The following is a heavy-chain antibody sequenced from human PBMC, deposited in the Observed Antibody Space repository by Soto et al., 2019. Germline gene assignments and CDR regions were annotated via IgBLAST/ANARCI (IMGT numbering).Heavy chain of an antibody. D-gene: IGHD2-21*02. Sequence: SETLSLTCTVSGGSISSYYWSWIRQPPGKGLEWIGYIYYSGSTYYNPSLKSRVTVSVDTSKNQFSLKLSSVTAADTAVYYCARHPSDFWFDPWGQGTLVTVSS. CDR3: ARHPSDFWFDP. J-gene: IGHJ5*02. CDR2: IYYSGST. V-gene: IGHV4-59*08. CDR1: GGSISSYY.